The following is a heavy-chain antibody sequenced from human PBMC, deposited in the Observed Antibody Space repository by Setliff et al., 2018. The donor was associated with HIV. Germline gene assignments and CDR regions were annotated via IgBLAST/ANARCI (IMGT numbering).Heavy chain of an antibody. D-gene: IGHD2-21*02. CDR2: INPSEST. CDR1: GGSFSNHY. CDR3: ARGGDWTLDY. Sequence: SETLSLTCAVYGGSFSNHYWTWIRQPPGKGLEWIGEINPSESTHYNPSLKSRVTVSVDTSKNQFSLILTSVTAADTAVYYCARGGDWTLDYWGRGSLVTVSS. J-gene: IGHJ4*02. V-gene: IGHV4-34*01.